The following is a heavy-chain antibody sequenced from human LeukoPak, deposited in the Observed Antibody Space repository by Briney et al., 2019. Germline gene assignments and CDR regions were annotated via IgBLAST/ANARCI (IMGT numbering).Heavy chain of an antibody. CDR3: TAGPGYPHIG. CDR2: ISYDGSNK. Sequence: GGSLRLSCAASGFIFSNSAMHWVRQAPGKGLEWVAVISYDGSNKYYADSVKGRFTISRDNSKNTLYLQMNSLKTEDTAVYYCTAGPGYPHIGWGQGTLVTVSS. V-gene: IGHV3-30*03. D-gene: IGHD5-18*01. J-gene: IGHJ4*02. CDR1: GFIFSNSA.